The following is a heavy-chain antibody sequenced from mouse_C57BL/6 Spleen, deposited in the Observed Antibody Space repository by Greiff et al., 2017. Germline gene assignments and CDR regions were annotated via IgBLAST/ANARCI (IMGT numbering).Heavy chain of an antibody. Sequence: QVQLQQSGAELVKPGSSVKLSCKASGYTFTSYWMHWVKQRPKQGLEWIGNIDPSDSETHYNQKFKDKATLTVDKSSSTAYMQLSSLTSEDSAVYYCARNYYGGSYGYFDVWGTGTTVTVSS. J-gene: IGHJ1*03. CDR1: GYTFTSYW. CDR3: ARNYYGGSYGYFDV. D-gene: IGHD1-1*01. CDR2: IDPSDSET. V-gene: IGHV1-52*01.